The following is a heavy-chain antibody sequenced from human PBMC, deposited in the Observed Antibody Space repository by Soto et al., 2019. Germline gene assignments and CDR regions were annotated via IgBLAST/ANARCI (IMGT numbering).Heavy chain of an antibody. CDR1: GGSFTSNNW. Sequence: SETLSLTCAVPGGSFTSNNWWTWVRQPPGQGLEWIGEIYRTGSTNYNPSLKSRVTISLDKSENQFSLKVTSLTAADTAVYYCASRDPGTSVDYWVQGTLVTVSS. CDR2: IYRTGST. J-gene: IGHJ4*02. CDR3: ASRDPGTSVDY. V-gene: IGHV4-4*02. D-gene: IGHD1-7*01.